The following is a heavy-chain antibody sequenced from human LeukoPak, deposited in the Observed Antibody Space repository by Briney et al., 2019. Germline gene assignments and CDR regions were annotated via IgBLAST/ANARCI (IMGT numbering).Heavy chain of an antibody. Sequence: GGSLRLSCAASGFTFSSYAMSWVRQAPGKGLEWVSAISGSGGSTYYADSVKGRFTISRDNSKNTLYLQMNSLKAEDTAVYYCAKNRVVVPAAMRSWGQGTLVTVSS. V-gene: IGHV3-23*01. J-gene: IGHJ5*02. CDR1: GFTFSSYA. CDR2: ISGSGGST. D-gene: IGHD2-2*01. CDR3: AKNRVVVPAAMRS.